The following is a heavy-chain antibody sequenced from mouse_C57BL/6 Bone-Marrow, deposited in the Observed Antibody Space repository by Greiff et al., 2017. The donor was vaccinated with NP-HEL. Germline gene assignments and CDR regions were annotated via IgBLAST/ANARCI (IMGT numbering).Heavy chain of an antibody. CDR3: ARGAY. Sequence: VKLQQSGAELVKPGASVKISCKASGYAFSSYWMNWVMQRPGKGLEWIGQIYPGDGDINYNGKFKDKASLTADKSSSTAYMQLSSLTSEDSAVYFCARGAYWGQGTLVTVSA. J-gene: IGHJ3*01. CDR2: IYPGDGDI. CDR1: GYAFSSYW. V-gene: IGHV1-80*01.